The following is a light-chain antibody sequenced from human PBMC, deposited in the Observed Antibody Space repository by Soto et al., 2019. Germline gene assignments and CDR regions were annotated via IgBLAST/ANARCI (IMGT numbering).Light chain of an antibody. V-gene: IGLV1-51*01. CDR2: DNN. CDR1: SSNIGSNY. CDR3: ATWDSTLSAVV. Sequence: QTVVTQPPSVSAAPGQKVTISCSGSSSNIGSNYVSWYQQLPGTAPQLLICDNNKRPSGIPDRFSGAKSDTSATLGITGLQTGDEADYYCATWDSTLSAVVFGGGTQLTVL. J-gene: IGLJ2*01.